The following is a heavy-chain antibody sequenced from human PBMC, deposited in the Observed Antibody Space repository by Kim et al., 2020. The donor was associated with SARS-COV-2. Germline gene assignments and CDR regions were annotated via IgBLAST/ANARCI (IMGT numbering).Heavy chain of an antibody. CDR1: GFTFSTYW. CDR3: AFSGYAGGAYSASFDY. V-gene: IGHV3-7*01. D-gene: IGHD5-12*01. Sequence: GGSLRLSCAASGFTFSTYWMSWVRQAPGKGLEWVANIKRDGSEKYYVDSVKGRFTISRDNAKNSLSLQMKSLRVEDTAVYYCAFSGYAGGAYSASFDYWGQGTLVTVSS. CDR2: IKRDGSEK. J-gene: IGHJ4*02.